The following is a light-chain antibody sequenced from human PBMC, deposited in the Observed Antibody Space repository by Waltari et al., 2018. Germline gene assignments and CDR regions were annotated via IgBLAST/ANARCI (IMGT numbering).Light chain of an antibody. CDR1: QSVGTY. CDR3: QQRSNWTPHT. V-gene: IGKV3-11*01. CDR2: DAS. Sequence: EIVLTQSPATLSLSPGDAATLSCRASQSVGTYLAWYQQKPGQPPRLLIYDASNRATGVPARFRGSGSGTDFTLPISSLEAEDFAVYYCQQRSNWTPHTFGQGARLEIK. J-gene: IGKJ2*01.